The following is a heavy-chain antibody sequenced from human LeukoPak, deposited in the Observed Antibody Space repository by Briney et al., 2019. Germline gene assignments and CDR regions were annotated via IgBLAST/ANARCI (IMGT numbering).Heavy chain of an antibody. D-gene: IGHD3-10*01. J-gene: IGHJ3*02. CDR1: GGTFSSYA. Sequence: SVKVSCKASGGTFSSYAISWVRQAPGQELEWMGGIIPIFGTANYAQKFQGRVTITADESTSTAYMELSSLRSEDTAVYYCARGLHYYGSGRDAFDIWGQGTMVTVSS. V-gene: IGHV1-69*13. CDR3: ARGLHYYGSGRDAFDI. CDR2: IIPIFGTA.